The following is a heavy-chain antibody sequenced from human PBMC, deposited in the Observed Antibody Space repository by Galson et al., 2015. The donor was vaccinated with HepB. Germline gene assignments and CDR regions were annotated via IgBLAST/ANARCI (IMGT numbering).Heavy chain of an antibody. V-gene: IGHV3-30-3*01. D-gene: IGHD6-13*01. J-gene: IGHJ6*02. CDR2: ISYDGSNK. Sequence: SLRLSCAASGFTFSSYAMHWVRQAPGKGLEWVAVISYDGSNKYYADSVKGRFTISRDNSKNTLYLQMNSLRAEDTAVYYCARGNPRGAAAGKPLYYYYGMDVWGQGTTVTVSS. CDR3: ARGNPRGAAAGKPLYYYYGMDV. CDR1: GFTFSSYA.